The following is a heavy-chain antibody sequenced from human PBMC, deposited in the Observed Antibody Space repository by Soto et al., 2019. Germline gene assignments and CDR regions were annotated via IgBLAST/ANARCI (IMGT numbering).Heavy chain of an antibody. CDR3: ATGGYGDHAD. Sequence: EVQLVESGGGLVKPGRSLRLSCAASGFTFSNAWMNWVRQAPGKGLEWVGCIKSKTDGGTTDYSAPVKGRFTISRDDSKNTLYLQMNSLKTEDTAVYYCATGGYGDHADWGQGTLVTVSS. J-gene: IGHJ4*02. CDR2: IKSKTDGGTT. D-gene: IGHD4-17*01. CDR1: GFTFSNAW. V-gene: IGHV3-15*07.